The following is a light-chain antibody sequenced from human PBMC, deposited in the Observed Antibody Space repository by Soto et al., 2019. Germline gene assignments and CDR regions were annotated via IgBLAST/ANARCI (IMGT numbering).Light chain of an antibody. CDR2: DVN. J-gene: IGLJ3*02. CDR1: SSDITNYNS. V-gene: IGLV2-11*01. CDR3: CSYAGSSSL. Sequence: QSVLTQPRSVSGSPGQSVTISCTGTSSDITNYNSVSWFQQHPGKAPKLMMYDVNKRPSGVPDRFSGSKSGNTASLTISGLQAEDEADYHCCSYAGSSSLFGGGTKLTVL.